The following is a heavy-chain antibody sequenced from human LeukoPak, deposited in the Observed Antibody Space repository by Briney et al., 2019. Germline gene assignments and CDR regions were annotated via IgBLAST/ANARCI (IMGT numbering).Heavy chain of an antibody. V-gene: IGHV3-43*01. CDR2: ISWDGGST. Sequence: PGGSLRLSCAASGFTFDDYTMHWVRQAPGKGLEWVSLISWDGGSTYYADSVKGRFTISRDNSKNSLYLQMNSLRTEDTALYYCAKDMEGAAGIGSRFDYWGQGTLVTVSS. D-gene: IGHD6-13*01. J-gene: IGHJ4*02. CDR1: GFTFDDYT. CDR3: AKDMEGAAGIGSRFDY.